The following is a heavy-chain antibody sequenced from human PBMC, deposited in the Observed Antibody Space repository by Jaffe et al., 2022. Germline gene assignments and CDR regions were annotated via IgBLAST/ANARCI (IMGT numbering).Heavy chain of an antibody. J-gene: IGHJ4*02. CDR2: IIPILGIA. D-gene: IGHD4-17*01. Sequence: QVQLVQSGAEVKKPGSSVKVSCKASGGTFSSYTISWVRQAPGQGLEWMGRIIPILGIANYAQKFQGRVTITADKSTSTAYMELSSLRSEDTAVYYCARATTVTTHFDYWGQGTLVTVSS. V-gene: IGHV1-69*02. CDR3: ARATTVTTHFDY. CDR1: GGTFSSYT.